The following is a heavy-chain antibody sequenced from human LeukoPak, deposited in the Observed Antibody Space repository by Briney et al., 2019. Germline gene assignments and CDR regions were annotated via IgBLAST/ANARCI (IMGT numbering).Heavy chain of an antibody. Sequence: GGSLRLSCAASGFTFSSYSMNWVRQAPGKGLEWVAFIRYDGSNKYYADSVKGRFTISRDNSKNTLYLQMNSLRAEDTAVYYCAKDLEFRAVAGTGGDYWGQGTLVTVSS. CDR1: GFTFSSYS. CDR2: IRYDGSNK. V-gene: IGHV3-30*02. D-gene: IGHD6-19*01. J-gene: IGHJ4*02. CDR3: AKDLEFRAVAGTGGDY.